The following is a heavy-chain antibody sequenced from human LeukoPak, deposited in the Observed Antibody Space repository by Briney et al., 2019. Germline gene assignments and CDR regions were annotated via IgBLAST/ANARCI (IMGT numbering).Heavy chain of an antibody. CDR1: GFTFSSYA. CDR2: ISGSGGST. CDR3: AREWGRIAVAGGPGY. Sequence: GGSLRLSCAASGFTFSSYAMSWVRQAPGKGLEWVSAISGSGGSTYYADSVKGRFTISRDNSGNTLFLHMTNLRVEDTAVYYCAREWGRIAVAGGPGYWGQGALVTVSS. J-gene: IGHJ4*02. V-gene: IGHV3-23*01. D-gene: IGHD6-19*01.